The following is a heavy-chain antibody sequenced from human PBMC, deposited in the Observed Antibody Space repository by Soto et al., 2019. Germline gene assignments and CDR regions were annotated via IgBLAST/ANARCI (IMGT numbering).Heavy chain of an antibody. J-gene: IGHJ4*02. CDR1: GYIFISYY. V-gene: IGHV1-46*01. D-gene: IGHD4-17*01. CDR2: INPSDGST. CDR3: ARHATVTPPYYFDY. Sequence: QVQLVQSGAEVKKPGASVKVCCKASGYIFISYYMHWVRQAPGQGLEWMGVINPSDGSTTYAQNFQGRVTMTSDTSTSSVYMELSSLRSEDMAVYYCARHATVTPPYYFDYWGQGTLVTVSS.